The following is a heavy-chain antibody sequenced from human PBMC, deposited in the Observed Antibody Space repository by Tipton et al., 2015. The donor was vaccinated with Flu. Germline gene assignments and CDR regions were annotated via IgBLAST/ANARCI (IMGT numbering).Heavy chain of an antibody. CDR2: IYYNGHI. J-gene: IGHJ5*02. CDR3: ARACGSGGNRWFDP. Sequence: PGLVKPSETLSLTCTVSGGSISGYYWSWIRQPPGKGLEWIGKIYYNGHIYYNPSLKSRVTISVDTSKDQFSLNLSSVTAADTAVYYCARACGSGGNRWFDPWGQGALVTVSS. D-gene: IGHD2-15*01. V-gene: IGHV4-59*12. CDR1: GGSISGYY.